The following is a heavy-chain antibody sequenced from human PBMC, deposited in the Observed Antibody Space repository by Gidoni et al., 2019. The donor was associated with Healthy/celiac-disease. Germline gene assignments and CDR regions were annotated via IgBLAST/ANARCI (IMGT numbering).Heavy chain of an antibody. V-gene: IGHV3-33*01. CDR2: IWYDGSNK. CDR3: SRDRYSNYEGYFDY. Sequence: QVQLVDSGGGVVQPGRYLRLSCAASGLLFSSYGMHWVRQAPGKGLEWVAVIWYDGSNKYYADSGKGRFTISRDNSKNTLYLQMNSLRAEDTAVYYCSRDRYSNYEGYFDYWGQGTLVTVSS. D-gene: IGHD4-4*01. J-gene: IGHJ4*02. CDR1: GLLFSSYG.